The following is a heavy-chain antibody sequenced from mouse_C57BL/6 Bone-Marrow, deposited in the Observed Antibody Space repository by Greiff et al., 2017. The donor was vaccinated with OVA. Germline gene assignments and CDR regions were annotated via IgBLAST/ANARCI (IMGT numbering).Heavy chain of an antibody. CDR2: INPNNGCT. V-gene: IGHV1-26*01. CDR3: ARSESLYYYGSSYPWFAY. J-gene: IGHJ3*01. CDR1: GYTFTDYY. D-gene: IGHD1-1*01. Sequence: VQLQQSGPELVKPGASVKISCKASGYTFTDYYMNWVKQSPGKSLEWIGDINPNNGCTCYNQKFKGKATLTGDKSSSAGYMEHRSLTSEDSAVYDCARSESLYYYGSSYPWFAYWGQGTLVTVSA.